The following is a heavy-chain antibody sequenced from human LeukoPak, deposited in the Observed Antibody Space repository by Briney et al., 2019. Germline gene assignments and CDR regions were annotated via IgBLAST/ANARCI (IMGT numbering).Heavy chain of an antibody. CDR1: GFTFSSYS. V-gene: IGHV3-21*04. Sequence: TGGSLRLSCAASGFTFSSYSMNWVRQAPGKGLEWVASISSSRTYIYYADSVKGRFTISRDNSKNTLYMKLNSLTTEDTAVYYCAKGRGQQLVGVFDYWGQGTLVTVSS. D-gene: IGHD6-13*01. CDR2: ISSSRTYI. CDR3: AKGRGQQLVGVFDY. J-gene: IGHJ4*02.